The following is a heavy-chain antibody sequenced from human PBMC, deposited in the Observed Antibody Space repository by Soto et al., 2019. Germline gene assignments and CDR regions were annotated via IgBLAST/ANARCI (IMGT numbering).Heavy chain of an antibody. Sequence: EVRLVESGGGLVQPGRSLRLSCTGSGFTFESSAMHWVRQAPGKGLEWVSMISWNADNIAYVDSVKGRFTVSRDNAKTSLYLQMSSLRAEDTAFYFCAKAIYPCEKFGDLLPTPCFVSLGQGTLVTVSS. CDR2: ISWNADNI. J-gene: IGHJ4*02. CDR3: AKAIYPCEKFGDLLPTPCFVS. CDR1: GFTFESSA. V-gene: IGHV3-9*01. D-gene: IGHD3-10*01.